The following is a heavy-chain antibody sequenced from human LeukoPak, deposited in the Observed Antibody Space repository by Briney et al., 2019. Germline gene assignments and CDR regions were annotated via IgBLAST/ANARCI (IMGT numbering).Heavy chain of an antibody. Sequence: PSETLSLTCAVYGGSFSGYYWSWIRQPPGKGLEWIGEINHSGSTNYNPSLKSRVTISVDTSKSQFSLKLSSVTAADTAVYYCARDNYYGAYGMDVWGQGTTVTVSS. CDR3: ARDNYYGAYGMDV. CDR2: INHSGST. D-gene: IGHD3-10*01. CDR1: GGSFSGYY. V-gene: IGHV4-34*01. J-gene: IGHJ6*02.